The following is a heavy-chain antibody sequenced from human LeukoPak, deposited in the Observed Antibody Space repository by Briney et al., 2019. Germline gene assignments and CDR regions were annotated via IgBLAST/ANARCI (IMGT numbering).Heavy chain of an antibody. V-gene: IGHV3-48*03. CDR3: ARLGYCSSTSCRYYYYGMDV. CDR1: GVTFSSYE. J-gene: IGHJ6*04. D-gene: IGHD2-2*01. CDR2: ISSSGTSI. Sequence: GGGLRVSCAASGVTFSSYEMNWGREAPGKGGERGSYISSSGTSIYYAASVQGPFTISRDNATNSLYLQMTRLRAEDTAVYYCARLGYCSSTSCRYYYYGMDVWGKGTPVTVSS.